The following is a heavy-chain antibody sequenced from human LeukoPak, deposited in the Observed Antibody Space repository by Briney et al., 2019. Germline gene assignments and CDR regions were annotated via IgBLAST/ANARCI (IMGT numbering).Heavy chain of an antibody. CDR1: GGSISSYY. J-gene: IGHJ4*02. CDR3: ASTPYSSSSGIGY. D-gene: IGHD6-6*01. V-gene: IGHV4-59*01. CDR2: IYYGGST. Sequence: SETLSLTCTVSGGSISSYYWSWIRQPPGKGLEWIGYIYYGGSTNYNPSLKSRVTISVDTSKNQFSLKLNSVTAADTAVYYCASTPYSSSSGIGYWGQGTLVTVSS.